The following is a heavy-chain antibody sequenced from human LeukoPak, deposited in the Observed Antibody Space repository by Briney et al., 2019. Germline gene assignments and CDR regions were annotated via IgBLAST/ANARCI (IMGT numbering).Heavy chain of an antibody. J-gene: IGHJ4*02. V-gene: IGHV1-2*02. CDR1: GYTFSGYY. CDR2: LNPNSGGT. D-gene: IGHD4-23*01. Sequence: ASVKVSCKASGYTFSGYYMHWARQAPGQGLEWMGWLNPNSGGTNYAQKFLGRVTMTSDTSITTAYMELSSLRSEDTAVYYCARMRDLVGTSPLGYWGQGTLVTVSS. CDR3: ARMRDLVGTSPLGY.